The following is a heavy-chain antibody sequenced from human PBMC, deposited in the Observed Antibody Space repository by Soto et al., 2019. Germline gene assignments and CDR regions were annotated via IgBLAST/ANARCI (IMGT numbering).Heavy chain of an antibody. CDR3: ARGKEAYSGWPY. J-gene: IGHJ4*02. D-gene: IGHD6-19*01. Sequence: GGSLGLSCAASGFTLSSYSMNGVRQAPGKGLEWVSSTSSSSSYIYYADSVKGRFTISRDNAKNSLYLQMNSLRAEDTAVYYCARGKEAYSGWPYWGQGTLVTVSS. CDR1: GFTLSSYS. V-gene: IGHV3-21*01. CDR2: TSSSSSYI.